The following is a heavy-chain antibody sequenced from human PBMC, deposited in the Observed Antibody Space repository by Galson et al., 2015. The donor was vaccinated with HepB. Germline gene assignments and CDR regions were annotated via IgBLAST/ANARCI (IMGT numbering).Heavy chain of an antibody. CDR2: INPSGGST. Sequence: SVKVSCKASGYTFTSYYMHWVRQAPGQGLEWMGIINPSGGSTSYAQKFQGRVTMTRDTSTSTVYMELSSLRSEDTAVYYCARPLGAAGTSIGYYYYGMDVWGQGTTVTVSS. CDR1: GYTFTSYY. V-gene: IGHV1-46*01. J-gene: IGHJ6*02. D-gene: IGHD6-13*01. CDR3: ARPLGAAGTSIGYYYYGMDV.